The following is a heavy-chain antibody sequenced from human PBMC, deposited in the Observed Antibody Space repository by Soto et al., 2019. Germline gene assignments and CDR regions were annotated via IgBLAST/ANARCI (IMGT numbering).Heavy chain of an antibody. CDR3: ADSTTVTPFDY. V-gene: IGHV1-58*01. Sequence: QMQLVQSGPEVKKPGTSVKVSCKASGFTFTSSAVQWVRQARGQRLEWIGWIVVGSGNTNYAQKFQERVTITRDMSTSTAYMELSSLGSEDTAVYYCADSTTVTPFDYWGQGTLVTVSS. D-gene: IGHD4-17*01. J-gene: IGHJ4*02. CDR1: GFTFTSSA. CDR2: IVVGSGNT.